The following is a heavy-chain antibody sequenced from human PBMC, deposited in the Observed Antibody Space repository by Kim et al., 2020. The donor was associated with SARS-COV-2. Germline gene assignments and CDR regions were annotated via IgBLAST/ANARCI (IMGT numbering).Heavy chain of an antibody. V-gene: IGHV3-21*01. J-gene: IGHJ6*02. CDR3: ARDPRDILTGYSLLYYYYGMDV. CDR2: ISSSSSYI. Sequence: LSLTCAASGFTFSSYSMNWVRQAPGKGLEWVSSISSSSSYIYYADSVKGRFTISRDNAKNSLYLQMNSLRAEDTAVYYCARDPRDILTGYSLLYYYYGMDVWGQGTTVTVSS. CDR1: GFTFSSYS. D-gene: IGHD3-9*01.